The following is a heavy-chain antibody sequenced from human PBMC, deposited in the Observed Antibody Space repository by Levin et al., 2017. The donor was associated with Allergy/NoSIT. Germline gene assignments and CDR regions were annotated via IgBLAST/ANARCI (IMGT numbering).Heavy chain of an antibody. Sequence: PGGSLRLSCAASGFSFRSYAMHWVRQAPGKGLEWVAVMSYDGSSEYYADSVKGRFTISRDNSKNTLYLQMNSLRVEDTAVYYCAGDKGDYCGGGSCGLDYWGQGTLVTVSS. CDR2: MSYDGSSE. D-gene: IGHD2-15*01. CDR3: AGDKGDYCGGGSCGLDY. V-gene: IGHV3-30-3*01. J-gene: IGHJ4*02. CDR1: GFSFRSYA.